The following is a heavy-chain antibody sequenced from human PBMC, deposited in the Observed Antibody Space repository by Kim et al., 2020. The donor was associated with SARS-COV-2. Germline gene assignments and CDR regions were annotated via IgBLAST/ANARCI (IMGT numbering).Heavy chain of an antibody. Sequence: GGSLRLSCAASGFTVSSNYMSWVRQAPGKGLEWVSVIYSGGSTYYADSVKGRFTISRDNSKNTLYLQMNSLRAEDTAVYYCARDRPYCSSTSCYDYYYYGMDVWGQGTTVTVSS. CDR1: GFTVSSNY. J-gene: IGHJ6*02. CDR3: ARDRPYCSSTSCYDYYYYGMDV. CDR2: IYSGGST. D-gene: IGHD2-2*01. V-gene: IGHV3-53*01.